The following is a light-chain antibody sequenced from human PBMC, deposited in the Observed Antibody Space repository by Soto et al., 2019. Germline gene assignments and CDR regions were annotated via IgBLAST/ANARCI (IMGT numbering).Light chain of an antibody. J-gene: IGKJ4*01. CDR1: QSVVNF. CDR3: QQRRNLPLT. V-gene: IGKV3-11*01. CDR2: NAS. Sequence: EIVVEQSPSTLSLYPGERATLSCRASQSVVNFLAWYQHRPGQAPRLLILNASTRATGIPPRFSGSGSGTDFTLTISRLEPEDFAVYYCQQRRNLPLTFGGGTKVDI.